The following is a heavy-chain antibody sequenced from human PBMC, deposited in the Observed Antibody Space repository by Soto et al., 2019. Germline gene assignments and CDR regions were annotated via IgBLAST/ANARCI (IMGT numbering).Heavy chain of an antibody. V-gene: IGHV6-1*01. CDR1: GYSVSSNSAA. J-gene: IGHJ4*02. D-gene: IGHD6-19*01. Sequence: SHTLSLTCAISGYSVSSNSAAWSLIRQSPSRGLEWLGRTYYRSKWYYDYALSVKSRITINADTSKNQFSLQLNSVTPEDTAVYYCARGSHNSAWGWGQGTLVTVSS. CDR3: ARGSHNSAWG. CDR2: TYYRSKWYY.